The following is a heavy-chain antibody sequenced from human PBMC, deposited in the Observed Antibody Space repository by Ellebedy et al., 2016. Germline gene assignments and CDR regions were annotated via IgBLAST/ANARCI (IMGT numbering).Heavy chain of an antibody. CDR3: ATLTIPGGSDS. V-gene: IGHV4-61*02. CDR1: GDSINRGAYY. CDR2: ISTSGST. J-gene: IGHJ4*02. Sequence: LRLSXTVSGDSINRGAYYWSWIRQPAGKGLEWIGRISTSGSTIYNPSLNSRVTMSVDTSKNHFSLELNSVTAADTAVYYCATLTIPGGSDSWGQGALVTVSS. D-gene: IGHD5-24*01.